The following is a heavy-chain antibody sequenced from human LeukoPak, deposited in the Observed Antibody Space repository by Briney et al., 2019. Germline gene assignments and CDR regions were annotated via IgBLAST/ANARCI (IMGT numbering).Heavy chain of an antibody. CDR3: ARDPSDGVFDY. V-gene: IGHV7-4-1*02. CDR2: INTNTGNP. D-gene: IGHD3-10*01. J-gene: IGHJ4*02. CDR1: GYTFTNYA. Sequence: ASVKVSCKTSGYTFTNYAMNWVRQAPGQGLEWMGWINTNTGNPTYAQGFTGRFVFSLDTSVSTAYLQISSLKAEDTAVYYCARDPSDGVFDYWGQGTPVTVSS.